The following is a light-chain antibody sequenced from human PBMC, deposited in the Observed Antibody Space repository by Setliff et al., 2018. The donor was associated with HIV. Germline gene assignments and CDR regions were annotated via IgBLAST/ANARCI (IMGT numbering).Light chain of an antibody. CDR1: RSDVGGYNY. V-gene: IGLV2-14*03. CDR3: SSYTSTSTLGV. Sequence: QSALTQAASVSGSPGQSITMSCTGTRSDVGGYNYVSWYQQHPGKAPKLMIYDVSNRPSGVSNRFSGSKSGNTASLTISGLQAEDEADYYCSSYTSTSTLGVFGTGTKVTVL. CDR2: DVS. J-gene: IGLJ1*01.